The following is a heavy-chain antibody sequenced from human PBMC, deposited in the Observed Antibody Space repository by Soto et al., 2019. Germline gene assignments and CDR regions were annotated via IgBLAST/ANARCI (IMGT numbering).Heavy chain of an antibody. J-gene: IGHJ4*02. CDR1: GFSFSNYG. V-gene: IGHV3-33*01. CDR3: ARDPTYFYDISGYCDY. Sequence: PGGSLRLSCAASGFSFSNYGMHWVRQAPGKGLEWVALIWLDGSNENYADFVKGRVTISRDNSKNTLYLQMNSLRAEDTAVYYCARDPTYFYDISGYCDYWGQGTLVTVSS. CDR2: IWLDGSNE. D-gene: IGHD3-22*01.